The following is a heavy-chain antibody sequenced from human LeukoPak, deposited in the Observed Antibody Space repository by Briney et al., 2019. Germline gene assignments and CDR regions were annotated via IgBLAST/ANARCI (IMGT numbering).Heavy chain of an antibody. CDR3: ARDLNRGVRGVEDY. V-gene: IGHV3-11*04. CDR2: ISGCGNII. D-gene: IGHD3-10*01. J-gene: IGHJ4*02. CDR1: GFTFSDYY. Sequence: PGGSLRLSCAASGFTFSDYYMSWLRQAPGKGLEWVAYISGCGNIIHYADSLKGRFIISRDNAKNSLYLQMNSLRAEDTALYYCARDLNRGVRGVEDYWGQGTLVTVSS.